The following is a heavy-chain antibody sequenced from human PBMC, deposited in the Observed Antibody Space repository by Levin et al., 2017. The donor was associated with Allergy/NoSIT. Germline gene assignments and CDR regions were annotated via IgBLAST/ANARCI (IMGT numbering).Heavy chain of an antibody. CDR3: TKDIFRGYCLGSEFEVYGLDV. J-gene: IGHJ6*02. V-gene: IGHV3-9*01. CDR2: ISWSSHSL. D-gene: IGHD5-18*01. Sequence: GGSLRLSCEASGFIFEDYAMHWVRQVPGKGLEWVAGISWSSHSLGYADSVKGRFTISRDNAKNSLYLQMYRLRFEDTALYYCTKDIFRGYCLGSEFEVYGLDVWGHGTAVTV. CDR1: GFIFEDYA.